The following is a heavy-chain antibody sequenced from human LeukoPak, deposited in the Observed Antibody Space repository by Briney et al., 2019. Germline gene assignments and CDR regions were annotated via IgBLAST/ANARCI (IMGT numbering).Heavy chain of an antibody. D-gene: IGHD2-15*01. V-gene: IGHV3-30*02. CDR3: ARVRGCSGGNCYYFDY. J-gene: IGHJ4*02. CDR1: GFTFSSYG. CDR2: IRYDGSNK. Sequence: GGSLRLSCAASGFTFSSYGMHWVPQAPGKGLEWVAFIRYDGSNKYYADSVKGRFTISRDNSKNTLYLQMNSLRSEDTAVYYCARVRGCSGGNCYYFDYWGQGTLVTVSS.